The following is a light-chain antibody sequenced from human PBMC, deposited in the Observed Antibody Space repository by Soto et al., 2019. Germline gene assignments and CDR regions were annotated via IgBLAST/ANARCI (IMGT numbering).Light chain of an antibody. V-gene: IGKV1-33*01. Sequence: DIQMTQSPSSLSASVGDRVTITCQASQDISNYLNWYQQKPGKAPKLLIYDASNLETGVPSRFSGSGSGTEFTLTIRSLQPDDSATYYCQQYHSFPVTFGQGTKVDIK. CDR2: DAS. CDR3: QQYHSFPVT. CDR1: QDISNY. J-gene: IGKJ1*01.